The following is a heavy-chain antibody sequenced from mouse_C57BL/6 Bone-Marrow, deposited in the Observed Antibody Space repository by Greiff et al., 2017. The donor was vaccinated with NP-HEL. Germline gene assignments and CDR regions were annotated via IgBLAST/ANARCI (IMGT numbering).Heavy chain of an antibody. Sequence: EVQLQESGPELVKPGASVKISCKASGYSFTGYYMNWVKQSPEKSLEWIGEINPSTGGTTYNQKFKAKATLTVDKSSSTAYMQLKSLTSEDSAVYYCARRDYYGSSYYYFDYWGQGTTLTVSS. CDR2: INPSTGGT. CDR1: GYSFTGYY. J-gene: IGHJ2*01. CDR3: ARRDYYGSSYYYFDY. D-gene: IGHD1-1*01. V-gene: IGHV1-42*01.